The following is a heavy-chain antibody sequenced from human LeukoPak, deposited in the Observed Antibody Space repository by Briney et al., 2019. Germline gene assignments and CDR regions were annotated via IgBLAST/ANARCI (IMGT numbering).Heavy chain of an antibody. CDR3: ARGSHRGYYYGMDV. CDR2: IYYSGST. V-gene: IGHV4-59*01. CDR1: GGSISSYY. Sequence: SETLSLTCTVSGGSISSYYWSWIRQPPGKGLEWHGYIYYSGSTNYNPSLKSRVTISVDTSKNQFSLKLSSVTAADTAVYYCARGSHRGYYYGMDVWGQGTTVTVSS. J-gene: IGHJ6*01.